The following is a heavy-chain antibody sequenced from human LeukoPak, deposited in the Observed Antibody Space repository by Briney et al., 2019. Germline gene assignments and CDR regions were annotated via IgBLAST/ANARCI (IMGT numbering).Heavy chain of an antibody. CDR1: GYSISSGCF. V-gene: IGHV4-38-2*02. CDR3: ARMFRSSWYINWFDP. D-gene: IGHD6-13*01. J-gene: IGHJ5*02. Sequence: PSETLSLTCTVSGYSISSGCFWGWIRQPPGKGLEWIGSIYHSGSTSYNPSLKSRLTISVDTSKNQFSLKLNFVTAADTAMYYCARMFRSSWYINWFDPWGQGTLVTVSS. CDR2: IYHSGST.